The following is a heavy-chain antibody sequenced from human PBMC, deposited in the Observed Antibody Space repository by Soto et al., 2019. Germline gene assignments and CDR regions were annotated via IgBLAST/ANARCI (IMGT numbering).Heavy chain of an antibody. CDR3: ARPALYGDYALDY. D-gene: IGHD4-17*01. CDR1: GFTVSSNY. V-gene: IGHV3-66*04. Sequence: HPGGSLRLSCAASGFTVSSNYMSWVRQAPGKGLEWVSVIYSGGSTYYADSVKGRFTISRDNSKNTLYLQMNSLRAEDTAVYYCARPALYGDYALDYWGQGTLVTVSS. CDR2: IYSGGST. J-gene: IGHJ4*02.